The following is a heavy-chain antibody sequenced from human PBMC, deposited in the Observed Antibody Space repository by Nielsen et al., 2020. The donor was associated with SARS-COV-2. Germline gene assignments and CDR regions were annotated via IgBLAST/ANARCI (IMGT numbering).Heavy chain of an antibody. CDR1: GYTFTGYY. CDR3: AIPRAYDFSRGAYFYYDMDV. V-gene: IGHV1-2*06. D-gene: IGHD3-3*01. Sequence: ASVKVSCKASGYTFTGYYMHWVRQAPGQGLEWMGRINPNSGGINYAQKFQGRVTMTRDTSISTAYMELSRLRSDDTAVYYCAIPRAYDFSRGAYFYYDMDVWGQGTTVTVSS. CDR2: INPNSGGI. J-gene: IGHJ6*02.